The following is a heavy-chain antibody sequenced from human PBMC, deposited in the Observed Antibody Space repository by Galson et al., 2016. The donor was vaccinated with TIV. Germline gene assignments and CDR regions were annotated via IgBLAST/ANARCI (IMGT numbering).Heavy chain of an antibody. CDR2: INPNSGGT. J-gene: IGHJ6*02. Sequence: SVKVSCKASGYTFIGHYLHWVRQAPGQGLEWMGWINPNSGGTEFAHKFQGRVTMTRDPSTGTVYMELSGLRSDDTAVYFCARESYSDSSGYYFTYYYYGMDVWGQGTTVTVSS. CDR3: ARESYSDSSGYYFTYYYYGMDV. D-gene: IGHD3-22*01. CDR1: GYTFIGHY. V-gene: IGHV1-2*07.